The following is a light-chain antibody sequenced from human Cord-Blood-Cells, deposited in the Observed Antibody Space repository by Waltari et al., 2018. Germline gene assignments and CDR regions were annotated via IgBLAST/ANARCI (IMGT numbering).Light chain of an antibody. CDR1: SSAVWSDNL. Sequence: QSALTQPASVYGSPGQSITISCTRTSSAVWSDNLVPWYQQHPGKAPKLMIYEGSKRPSGVSNRFSGSKSGNTASLTISGLQAEDEADYYCCSYAGSSTWVFGGGTKLTVL. CDR3: CSYAGSSTWV. V-gene: IGLV2-23*01. CDR2: EGS. J-gene: IGLJ3*02.